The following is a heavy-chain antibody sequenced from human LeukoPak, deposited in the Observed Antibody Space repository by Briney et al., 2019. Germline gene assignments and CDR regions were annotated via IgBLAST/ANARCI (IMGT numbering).Heavy chain of an antibody. CDR3: ARAGTAMVTVDY. CDR1: GGSISSYY. CDR2: IYYSGST. D-gene: IGHD5-18*01. J-gene: IGHJ4*02. V-gene: IGHV4-59*01. Sequence: SETLSLTCTVSGGSISSYYLSWIRQPPGKGLEWIGYIYYSGSTNYNPSLKSRVTISVDTSKNQFSLKLSSVTAADTAVYYCARAGTAMVTVDYWGQGTLVTVSS.